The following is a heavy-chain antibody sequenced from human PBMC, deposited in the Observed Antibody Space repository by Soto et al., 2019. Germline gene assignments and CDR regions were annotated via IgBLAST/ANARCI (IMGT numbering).Heavy chain of an antibody. CDR2: IYHGGST. Sequence: SETLSLTCAVSGGSISSSNWWSWVRQPPGKGLEWIGEIYHGGSTNYNPSLKSRVTISVDKSKNQFSLKLSSVTAADTAVYYCARSRGYYDSSGYSYYWGQGTLVTVSS. D-gene: IGHD3-22*01. CDR1: GGSISSSNW. J-gene: IGHJ4*02. V-gene: IGHV4-4*02. CDR3: ARSRGYYDSSGYSYY.